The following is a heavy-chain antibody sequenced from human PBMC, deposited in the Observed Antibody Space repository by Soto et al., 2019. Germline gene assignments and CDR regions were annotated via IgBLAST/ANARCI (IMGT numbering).Heavy chain of an antibody. Sequence: ASVKVSCKASGGTFSSYTISWVRQAPGQGLEWMGRIITILGIANYAQKFQGRVTITADKSTSTAYMELSSLRSEDTAVYYCARDRGYCTNGVCYTANWFDPWGQGTLVTVSS. CDR1: GGTFSSYT. J-gene: IGHJ5*02. CDR2: IITILGIA. CDR3: ARDRGYCTNGVCYTANWFDP. D-gene: IGHD2-8*01. V-gene: IGHV1-69*04.